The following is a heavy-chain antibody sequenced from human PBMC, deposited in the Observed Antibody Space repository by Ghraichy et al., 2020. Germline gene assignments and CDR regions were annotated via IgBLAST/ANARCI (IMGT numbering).Heavy chain of an antibody. CDR3: ARVGRLRGYYYYGMDV. D-gene: IGHD4-17*01. CDR2: IGTAGDT. Sequence: GESLNISCAASGFTFSSYDMHWVRQATGKGLEWVSAIGTAGDTYYPGSVKGRFTISRENAKNSLYLQMNSLRAGDTAVYYCARVGRLRGYYYYGMDVWGQGTTVTVSS. V-gene: IGHV3-13*01. J-gene: IGHJ6*02. CDR1: GFTFSSYD.